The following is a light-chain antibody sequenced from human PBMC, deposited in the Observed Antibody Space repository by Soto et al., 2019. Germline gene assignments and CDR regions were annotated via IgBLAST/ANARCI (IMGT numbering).Light chain of an antibody. Sequence: QSVLTQPASVSGSPGQSITISCTGTSSDVGGYNYVSWYQQHPGKAPKLMIYEVSDRPSGVSNRFSGSKSGNTASLTISGLQAEGEADYYCSSYTITSTYVFGTGTKLTVL. CDR1: SSDVGGYNY. CDR3: SSYTITSTYV. J-gene: IGLJ1*01. V-gene: IGLV2-14*01. CDR2: EVS.